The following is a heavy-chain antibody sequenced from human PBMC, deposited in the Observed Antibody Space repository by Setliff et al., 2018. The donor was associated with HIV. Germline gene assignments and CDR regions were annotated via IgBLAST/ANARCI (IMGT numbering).Heavy chain of an antibody. CDR2: VSYSGST. Sequence: PSETLSLTCTVSGGSISSSSYYWSWIRQPPGKGLEWLGYVSYSGSTNFNPSLESRLAMSVDMSKNHFSLKLRSVTAADTAVYYCARHGHFYDSSSSDAFDIWGHGTMVTVSS. CDR1: GGSISSSSYY. J-gene: IGHJ3*02. D-gene: IGHD3-22*01. CDR3: ARHGHFYDSSSSDAFDI. V-gene: IGHV4-61*05.